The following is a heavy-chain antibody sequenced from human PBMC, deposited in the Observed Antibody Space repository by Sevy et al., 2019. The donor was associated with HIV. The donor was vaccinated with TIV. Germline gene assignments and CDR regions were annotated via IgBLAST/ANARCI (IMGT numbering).Heavy chain of an antibody. CDR2: ISGSDSTI. CDR3: ARDHVKDGDLGDYYYYAMDV. J-gene: IGHJ6*02. D-gene: IGHD4-17*01. V-gene: IGHV3-11*01. Sequence: GGSLRLSCAASGFTFSDYYMSWIRQAPGKGLEWISYISGSDSTIYYADSVKGRFTISRDNAKNSLYLQMNSLRPEETAVYYCARDHVKDGDLGDYYYYAMDVWGQGTTVTVSS. CDR1: GFTFSDYY.